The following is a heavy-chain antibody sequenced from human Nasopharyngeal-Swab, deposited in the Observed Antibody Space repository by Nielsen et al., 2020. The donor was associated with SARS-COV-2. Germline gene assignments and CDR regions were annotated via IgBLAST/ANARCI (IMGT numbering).Heavy chain of an antibody. D-gene: IGHD5-24*01. CDR3: ARDINGYNYRFDY. CDR1: GFTVSSNY. Sequence: GGSLRLSCAASGFTVSSNYMSWVRQAPGKGLEWVSVIYSGGSTYYADSVKGRFTISRDNAKNSLYLQMNSLRAEDTAVYYCARDINGYNYRFDYWGQGTLVTVSS. V-gene: IGHV3-66*01. J-gene: IGHJ4*02. CDR2: IYSGGST.